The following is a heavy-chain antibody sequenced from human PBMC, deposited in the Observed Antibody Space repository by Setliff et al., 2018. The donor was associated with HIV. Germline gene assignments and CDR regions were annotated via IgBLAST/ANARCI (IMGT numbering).Heavy chain of an antibody. J-gene: IGHJ3*01. V-gene: IGHV1-46*01. CDR3: AREAPRYASGAFDF. CDR2: IFVGDSTT. D-gene: IGHD3-9*01. Sequence: ASVKVSCKTSGYAFTSYHIHCVRQAPGQGLEWMGKIFVGDSTTHYAQKFQGRVTLTSDTSTNTVYLELRSLISDDTAIYYCAREAPRYASGAFDFWGQGTMVTVSS. CDR1: GYAFTSYH.